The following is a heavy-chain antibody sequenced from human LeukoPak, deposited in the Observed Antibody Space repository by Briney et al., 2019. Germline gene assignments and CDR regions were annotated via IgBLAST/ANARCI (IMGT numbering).Heavy chain of an antibody. CDR2: ISSSSSTI. Sequence: PGGSLRLSWAASGFTFSSYSMNWVRQAPGKGLEWVSYISSSSSTIYYADSVKGRFTISRDNAKISLYLQMNSLRAEDTAVYYCARDQPMVRGGPLMDVWGKGTAVTVSS. V-gene: IGHV3-48*04. CDR3: ARDQPMVRGGPLMDV. J-gene: IGHJ6*03. D-gene: IGHD3-10*01. CDR1: GFTFSSYS.